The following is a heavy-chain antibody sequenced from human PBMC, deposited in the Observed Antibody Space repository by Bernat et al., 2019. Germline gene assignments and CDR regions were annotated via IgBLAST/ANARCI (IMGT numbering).Heavy chain of an antibody. V-gene: IGHV1-69*02. Sequence: VQLVQSGAEVKKPGSSVKVSCKASGGTFSSYTISWVRQAPGQGLEWMGRIIPILGIANYAQKFQGRVTITADKSTSTAYMERSSLRSEDTAVYYCAILDTAMVKGFDYWGQGTLVTVSS. D-gene: IGHD5-18*01. CDR2: IIPILGIA. CDR3: AILDTAMVKGFDY. CDR1: GGTFSSYT. J-gene: IGHJ4*02.